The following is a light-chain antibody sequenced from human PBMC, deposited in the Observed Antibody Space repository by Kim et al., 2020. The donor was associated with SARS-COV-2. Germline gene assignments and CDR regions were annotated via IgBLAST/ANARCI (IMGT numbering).Light chain of an antibody. CDR1: SGSIASNY. CDR2: EDN. CDR3: QSYDSSTLNWV. J-gene: IGLJ3*02. Sequence: LTQPHSVSESPGKTVTISCTGSSGSIASNYVQWYQQRPGSAPTTVIYEDNQRPSGVPDRFSGSIDSSSNSASLTISGLKTEDEADYYCQSYDSSTLNWVFGGGTQLTVL. V-gene: IGLV6-57*02.